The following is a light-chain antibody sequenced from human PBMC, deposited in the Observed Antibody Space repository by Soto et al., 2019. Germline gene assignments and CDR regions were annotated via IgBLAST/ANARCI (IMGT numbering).Light chain of an antibody. CDR3: QHYICYSGM. V-gene: IGKV1-5*03. J-gene: IGKJ1*01. Sequence: DIQMTQSPSTLSASVGDRVTITCRASQSLNSWLAWYQHKPGKAPALLIHKASILASVVPPRYSGSGSGADFTLTISSLEPDDFATYYWQHYICYSGMFGQGTKVDIK. CDR2: KAS. CDR1: QSLNSW.